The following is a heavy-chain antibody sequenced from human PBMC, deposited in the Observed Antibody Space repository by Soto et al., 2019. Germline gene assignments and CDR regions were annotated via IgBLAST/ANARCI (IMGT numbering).Heavy chain of an antibody. Sequence: GGSLRLSCAASGFTLSSYWMSWVRQAPGKGLEWVANIKQDGSESHYVDSVKGRFTISRDNAKNSLYLQMNSLRGEDTAVYHCARGPAGHYYHVSGSYHLGYLGQGTLVTVSS. CDR3: ARGPAGHYYHVSGSYHLGY. V-gene: IGHV3-7*01. CDR1: GFTLSSYW. D-gene: IGHD3-10*01. CDR2: IKQDGSES. J-gene: IGHJ4*02.